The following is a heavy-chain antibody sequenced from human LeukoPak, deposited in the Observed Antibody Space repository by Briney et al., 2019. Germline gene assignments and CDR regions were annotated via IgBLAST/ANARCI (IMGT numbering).Heavy chain of an antibody. CDR3: GRAFPPLRTSSAGDL. V-gene: IGHV3-21*01. CDR1: GFSFSDYD. Sequence: GGSLTLSCSASGFSFSDYDMNWVRQAAGKGLEWVSAISGRSSHIYYGESGKGRFTISRDNAKNSLYLQMDSLGVEDTAVYYCGRAFPPLRTSSAGDLWGQGTLVIVSS. J-gene: IGHJ1*01. CDR2: ISGRSSHI. D-gene: IGHD3-16*01.